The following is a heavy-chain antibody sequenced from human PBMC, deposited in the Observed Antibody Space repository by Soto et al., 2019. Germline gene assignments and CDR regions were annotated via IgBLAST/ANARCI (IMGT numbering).Heavy chain of an antibody. CDR1: GFTYNNYA. J-gene: IGHJ4*02. Sequence: EVQLLESGGALVRPGVSLSLSCAASGFTYNNYAMGWVRQAPGKGLEWVSAISSSGYSAYYADSVKGRFTISRDNSRNTMFLQMNKLSAEDTAVYYCAKGSVVVAAKFDSWGQGTQVTVSS. V-gene: IGHV3-23*01. CDR3: AKGSVVVAAKFDS. CDR2: ISSSGYSA. D-gene: IGHD2-21*02.